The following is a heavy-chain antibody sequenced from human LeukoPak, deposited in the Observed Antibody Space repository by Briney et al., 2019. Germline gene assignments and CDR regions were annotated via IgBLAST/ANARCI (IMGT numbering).Heavy chain of an antibody. D-gene: IGHD4-17*01. J-gene: IGHJ4*02. CDR2: ISGSGGST. CDR1: GFTFSNNA. CDR3: ARDEPLRSYGDFPNFGY. V-gene: IGHV3-23*01. Sequence: SGGSLRLSCAASGFTFSNNAMSWVRQAPGKGLEWVSVISGSGGSTYYADSVKGRFTISRDNSKNTLYLQMNSLRAEDTAVYYCARDEPLRSYGDFPNFGYWGQGTLVTVSS.